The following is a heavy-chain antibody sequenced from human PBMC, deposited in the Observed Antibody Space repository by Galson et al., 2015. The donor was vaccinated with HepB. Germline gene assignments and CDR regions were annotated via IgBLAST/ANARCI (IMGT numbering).Heavy chain of an antibody. D-gene: IGHD5-18*01. V-gene: IGHV3-30*03. Sequence: SLRLSCAASGFTFSSYGMHWVRQAPGKGLEWVAVISYDGSNKYYADSVKGRFTISRDNSKNTLYLQMNSLRAEDTAVYYCARVETAMVTREIDYWGQGTLVTVSS. CDR3: ARVETAMVTREIDY. J-gene: IGHJ4*02. CDR1: GFTFSSYG. CDR2: ISYDGSNK.